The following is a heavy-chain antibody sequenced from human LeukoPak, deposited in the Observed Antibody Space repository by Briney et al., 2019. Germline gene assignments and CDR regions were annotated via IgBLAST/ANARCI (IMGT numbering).Heavy chain of an antibody. J-gene: IGHJ3*02. D-gene: IGHD3-10*01. Sequence: PSETLSLTCTVSGGSISSSSYYWGWIRQPPGKGLEWIGSIYYSGSTYYNPSLKSRVTISVDTSMNQFSLKLSSVTAADTAVYYCARDPGFGELSGAFDIWGQGTMVTVSS. V-gene: IGHV4-39*07. CDR2: IYYSGST. CDR3: ARDPGFGELSGAFDI. CDR1: GGSISSSSYY.